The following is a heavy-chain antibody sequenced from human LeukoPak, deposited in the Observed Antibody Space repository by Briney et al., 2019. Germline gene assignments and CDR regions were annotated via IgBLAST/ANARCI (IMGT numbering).Heavy chain of an antibody. CDR1: GYSFTSQG. CDR3: ARAGSASGWYFDY. CDR2: ISPYNGDT. Sequence: ASVKVSCKASGYSFTSQGITWVRQAPGQGLEWMGWISPYNGDTKCTRNLQGRVTMTTDTSTTTAYMELRSLRSDDTAVYYCARAGSASGWYFDYWGQGTLVTVSS. D-gene: IGHD6-19*01. J-gene: IGHJ4*02. V-gene: IGHV1-18*01.